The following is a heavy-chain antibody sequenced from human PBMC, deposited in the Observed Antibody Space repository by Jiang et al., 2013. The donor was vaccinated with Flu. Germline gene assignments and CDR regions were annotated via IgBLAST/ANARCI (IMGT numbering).Heavy chain of an antibody. J-gene: IGHJ4*02. D-gene: IGHD6-13*01. Sequence: SGAEVKKPGASVKVSCKASGYTFTSYDINWVRQATGQGLEWMGWMNPNSGNTGYAQKFQGRVTMTRNTSISTAYMELSSLRSEDTAVYYCARAPAAAGSHYFDYWGQGTLVTVS. CDR1: GYTFTSYD. V-gene: IGHV1-8*01. CDR3: ARAPAAAGSHYFDY. CDR2: MNPNSGNT.